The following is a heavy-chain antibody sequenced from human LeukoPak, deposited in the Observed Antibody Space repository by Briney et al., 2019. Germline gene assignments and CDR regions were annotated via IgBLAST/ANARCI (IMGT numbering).Heavy chain of an antibody. V-gene: IGHV1-58*01. Sequence: SVKVSCKASGFTFTSSAVQWVRQARGQRLEWIGWIVVGSGNTNYAQKFQERVTITRDMSTSTAYMELRSLRSDDTAVYYCARDGGERRTYDFWSGYSDRLFDYWGQGTLVTVSS. J-gene: IGHJ4*02. D-gene: IGHD3-3*01. CDR1: GFTFTSSA. CDR2: IVVGSGNT. CDR3: ARDGGERRTYDFWSGYSDRLFDY.